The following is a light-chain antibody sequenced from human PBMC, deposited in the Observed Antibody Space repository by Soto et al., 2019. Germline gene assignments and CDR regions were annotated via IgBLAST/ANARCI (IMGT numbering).Light chain of an antibody. CDR2: EVS. CDR3: GSYAGSNNFLYV. V-gene: IGLV2-8*01. Sequence: QSVLTQPPSASGSPGQSVTISCTGTSSDVGGYNYVSRYQQHPGNAPKLIIYEVSKRPSGVPDRFSGSKSGNTASLTVSGLQTEDEAYYYCGSYAGSNNFLYVFGTGTKVTVL. CDR1: SSDVGGYNY. J-gene: IGLJ1*01.